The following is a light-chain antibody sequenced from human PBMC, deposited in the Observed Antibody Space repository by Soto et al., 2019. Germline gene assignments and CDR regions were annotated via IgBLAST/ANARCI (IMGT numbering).Light chain of an antibody. Sequence: QSVLTQPPSVSGAPGQRVTISCTGSSSNIGAGYDVHWYQQLPGTAPKLLIYTNNNRPSGVPDRFSGSKSGTSASLAITGLQAEDEADYYCQSFDSSLVNDVFGTGTKLTVL. V-gene: IGLV1-40*01. CDR3: QSFDSSLVNDV. CDR2: TNN. CDR1: SSNIGAGYD. J-gene: IGLJ1*01.